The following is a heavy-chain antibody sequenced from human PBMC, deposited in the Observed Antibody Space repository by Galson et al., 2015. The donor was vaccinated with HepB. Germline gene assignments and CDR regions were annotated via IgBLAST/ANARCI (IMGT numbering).Heavy chain of an antibody. D-gene: IGHD3-22*01. Sequence: SLRLSCAASGFTFSDDAMSWVRQAPGKGLEWVSSISASGGNTYYAGSVKGRFTISRDNSKNTLFLQMNSLRAEDTALYYCATHGFSYDSSDFYRIEYFQDWGQGTLVTVSS. CDR1: GFTFSDDA. CDR2: ISASGGNT. V-gene: IGHV3-23*01. CDR3: ATHGFSYDSSDFYRIEYFQD. J-gene: IGHJ1*01.